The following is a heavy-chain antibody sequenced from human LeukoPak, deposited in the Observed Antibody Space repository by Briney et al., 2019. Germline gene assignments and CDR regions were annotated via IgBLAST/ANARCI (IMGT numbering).Heavy chain of an antibody. V-gene: IGHV3-23*01. CDR1: GFTLSNYA. CDR3: ARSLRVRGVPDYMDV. CDR2: INGSGDKT. Sequence: GGSLRLSCAASGFTLSNYAMNWVRQAPGKGLEWVSSINGSGDKTYYADSVKGRFTISRDNSKNTLYLQMNSLRAEDTAVYYCARSLRVRGVPDYMDVWGKGTTVTISS. D-gene: IGHD3-10*01. J-gene: IGHJ6*03.